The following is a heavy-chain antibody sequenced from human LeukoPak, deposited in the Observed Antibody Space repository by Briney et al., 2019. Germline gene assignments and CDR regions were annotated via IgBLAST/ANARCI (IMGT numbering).Heavy chain of an antibody. Sequence: PGGSLRLSCAASGFTFDDYAMHWVRQAPGKGLERVSGISWNSGSIGYADSVKGRFTISRDNAKNSLYLQMNSLRAEDTALNYCAKDIARSSSWYYFDYWGQGTLVTVSS. CDR1: GFTFDDYA. V-gene: IGHV3-9*01. CDR3: AKDIARSSSWYYFDY. CDR2: ISWNSGSI. D-gene: IGHD6-13*01. J-gene: IGHJ4*02.